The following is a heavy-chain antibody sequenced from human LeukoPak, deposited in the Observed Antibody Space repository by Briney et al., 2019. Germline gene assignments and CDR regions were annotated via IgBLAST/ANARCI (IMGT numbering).Heavy chain of an antibody. CDR3: ARGTTVTPLAFDY. CDR1: GFTFSSYS. J-gene: IGHJ4*02. Sequence: GGSLRLSCAASGFTFSSYSMNWVGQAPGKGLEWVSYISSSSTNIHYADSVKGRFTISRDNAKNPLYLQMNSLRAEDTAVYYCARGTTVTPLAFDYWGQGTLVTVSS. V-gene: IGHV3-48*01. D-gene: IGHD4-17*01. CDR2: ISSSSTNI.